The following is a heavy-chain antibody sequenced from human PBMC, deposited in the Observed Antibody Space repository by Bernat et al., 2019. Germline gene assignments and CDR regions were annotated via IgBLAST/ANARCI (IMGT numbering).Heavy chain of an antibody. D-gene: IGHD1/OR15-1a*01. CDR2: IYYTGST. CDR3: ARLGTGTNPPYDH. CDR1: GGSISGYY. J-gene: IGHJ4*02. Sequence: QVQLQESGPGLVRPSETLSLTCTVSGGSISGYYWSWVRQPPGKGLEQIGYIYYTGSTTYNPSLKSRVTISMDTSTNQFSLRLNSVTAADTAVYYCARLGTGTNPPYDHWGQGTLVTVSS. V-gene: IGHV4-59*08.